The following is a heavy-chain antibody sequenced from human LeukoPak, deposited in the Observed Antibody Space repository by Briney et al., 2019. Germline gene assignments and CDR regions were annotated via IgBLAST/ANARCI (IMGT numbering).Heavy chain of an antibody. V-gene: IGHV3-23*01. J-gene: IGHJ4*02. CDR2: ISGSGGST. Sequence: RAGGSLRLSCAASGFTFSSYAMSWVRQAPGKGLEWVSAISGSGGSTYFADSVKGRFTISRDNSKNTLYLQMNSLRAEDTAVYYCAKDGGRGYSGYFLDYWGQGTLVTVSS. CDR1: GFTFSSYA. CDR3: AKDGGRGYSGYFLDY. D-gene: IGHD5-12*01.